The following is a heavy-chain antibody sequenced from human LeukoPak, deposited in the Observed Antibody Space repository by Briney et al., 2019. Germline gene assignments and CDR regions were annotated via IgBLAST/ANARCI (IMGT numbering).Heavy chain of an antibody. J-gene: IGHJ4*02. D-gene: IGHD2-2*01. CDR3: AREWRGYCSRTSCPPFDY. CDR2: IYHSGST. CDR1: GYSNSSGYY. V-gene: IGHV4-38-2*02. Sequence: SETLSLTCTVSGYSNSSGYYWGWIRQPPGKGLQWIGSIYHSGSTYYNPSLKSRVTISVDTSKNQFSLKLSSVTAADTAVYYCAREWRGYCSRTSCPPFDYWGQGTLVTVSS.